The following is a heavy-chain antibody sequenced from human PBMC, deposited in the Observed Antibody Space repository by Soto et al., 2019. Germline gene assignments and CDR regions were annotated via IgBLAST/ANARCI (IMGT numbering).Heavy chain of an antibody. J-gene: IGHJ6*02. Sequence: SETLSLTCTVSGGSISSGDYYWSWIRQPPGKGLEWIGYIYYSGSTYYNPSLKSRVTISVDTSKNQFSLKLSSVTAADTAVYYCARDLWDYSDYYYGMDVWGQGTTVT. CDR3: ARDLWDYSDYYYGMDV. CDR2: IYYSGST. CDR1: GGSISSGDYY. V-gene: IGHV4-30-4*01. D-gene: IGHD4-4*01.